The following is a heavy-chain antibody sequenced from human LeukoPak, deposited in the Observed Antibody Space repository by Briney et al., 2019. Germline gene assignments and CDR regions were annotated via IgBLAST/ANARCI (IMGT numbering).Heavy chain of an antibody. CDR3: ASYPRYSSSPPFDY. Sequence: ASVKVSCKASGYTFTGQDMHWVRQAPGQGLEWTGWINPNTGDTNYAQKFQGRVTMTRDTTISTAYMELSRLTSDDTAVYYCASYPRYSSSPPFDYWGQGTLVTVSS. J-gene: IGHJ4*02. CDR2: INPNTGDT. CDR1: GYTFTGQD. V-gene: IGHV1-2*02. D-gene: IGHD6-19*01.